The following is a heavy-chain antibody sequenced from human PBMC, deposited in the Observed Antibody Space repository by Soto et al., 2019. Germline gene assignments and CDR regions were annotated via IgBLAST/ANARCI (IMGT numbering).Heavy chain of an antibody. CDR2: IIPIFGTA. CDR3: ARAVDTAMEGLYYYYDGMDV. Sequence: QVQLVQSGAEVKKPGSSVKVSCKASGGTFSSYAISWVRQAPGQGLEWMGGIIPIFGTANYAQKFQGRVTITADESTSTAYMELSSLRAEGTGVYSCARAVDTAMEGLYYYYDGMDVWGQGTTVTVSS. V-gene: IGHV1-69*12. J-gene: IGHJ6*02. CDR1: GGTFSSYA. D-gene: IGHD5-18*01.